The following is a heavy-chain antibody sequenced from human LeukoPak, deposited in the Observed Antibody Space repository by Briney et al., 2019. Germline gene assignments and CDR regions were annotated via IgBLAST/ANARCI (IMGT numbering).Heavy chain of an antibody. D-gene: IGHD1-1*01. Sequence: SETLSLTCTVSDGALAGYSWSWIRQPPGKGLEWIGYIYYSGGTNYNPSLQSRVTISVDTSKNQFSLKLSSVTAADTAVYYCARDRLQLQSWGQGTLVTVSS. J-gene: IGHJ5*02. CDR1: DGALAGYS. CDR2: IYYSGGT. V-gene: IGHV4-59*01. CDR3: ARDRLQLQS.